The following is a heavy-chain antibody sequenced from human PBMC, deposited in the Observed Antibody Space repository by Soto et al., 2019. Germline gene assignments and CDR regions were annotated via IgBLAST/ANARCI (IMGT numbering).Heavy chain of an antibody. D-gene: IGHD2-21*02. CDR2: DYHTGDT. CDR3: AREIVTAGGNNSFDP. J-gene: IGHJ5*02. CDR1: GGTVASSPW. Sequence: SETLSLTCAVSGGTVASSPWWSWVRQSPGGGLEWIGNDYHTGDTNLNTSLQSRVTISVDKSNNQFSLRLYSLTAADTAVYFCAREIVTAGGNNSFDPWGPVNLFT. V-gene: IGHV4-4*02.